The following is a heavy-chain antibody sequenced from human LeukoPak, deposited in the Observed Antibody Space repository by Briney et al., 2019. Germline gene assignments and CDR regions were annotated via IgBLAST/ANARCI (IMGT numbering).Heavy chain of an antibody. Sequence: ASVKVSCKASGYTFTGYYMHWVRQAPGQGLEWMGWINPNSGGTNYAQKFQGRVTMTRDTSTSTAYMELRSLRSDDTAVYFCARVREGSDWTGGCDYWGQGTLVTVSS. V-gene: IGHV1-2*02. CDR3: ARVREGSDWTGGCDY. D-gene: IGHD6-19*01. CDR1: GYTFTGYY. J-gene: IGHJ4*02. CDR2: INPNSGGT.